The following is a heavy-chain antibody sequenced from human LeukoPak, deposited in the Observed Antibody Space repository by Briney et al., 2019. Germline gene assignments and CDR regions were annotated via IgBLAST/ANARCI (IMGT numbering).Heavy chain of an antibody. CDR3: AKTPNRVVVPAAMPFDY. Sequence: GGTLRLSCAASGFTFSTYGLHGFRRAPAKGREWVAFRRYDGNNKYYADSVKGRFTISSDNSKNTLYLQMNSLRPEDAAVYYCAKTPNRVVVPAAMPFDYWGQGTLVTVSS. CDR1: GFTFSTYG. J-gene: IGHJ4*02. D-gene: IGHD2-2*01. CDR2: RRYDGNNK. V-gene: IGHV3-30*02.